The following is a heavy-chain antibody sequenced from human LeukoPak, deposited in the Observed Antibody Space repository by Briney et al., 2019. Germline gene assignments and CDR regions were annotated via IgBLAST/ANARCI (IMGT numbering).Heavy chain of an antibody. CDR1: GGSISSYY. CDR3: ARRTLRGSRTFDY. D-gene: IGHD1-26*01. J-gene: IGHJ4*02. Sequence: SETLSLTCTVSGGSISSYYWSWIRQPAGKGLEWIGRIYISGSGSTNYNPSLKSRVTISVDTSKNQFSLKLSSVTAADTAVYYCARRTLRGSRTFDYWGQGTLVTVSS. CDR2: IYISGSGST. V-gene: IGHV4-4*07.